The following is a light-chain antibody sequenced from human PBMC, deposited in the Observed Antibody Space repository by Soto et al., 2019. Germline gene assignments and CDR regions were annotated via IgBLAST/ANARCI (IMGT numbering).Light chain of an antibody. Sequence: QSALTQPASVSGSPGQSITISCTGTSTDIDFYNYVSWYQQHPGKAPKLIIYEVNNRPAGVSKHFSGSKSGNTASRTISGLQADDEADYYCNAYTANRIFVFGTGTKLTVL. J-gene: IGLJ1*01. CDR1: STDIDFYNY. V-gene: IGLV2-14*01. CDR2: EVN. CDR3: NAYTANRIFV.